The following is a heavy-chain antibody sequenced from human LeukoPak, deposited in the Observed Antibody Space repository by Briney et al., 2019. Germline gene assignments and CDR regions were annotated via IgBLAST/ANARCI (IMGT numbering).Heavy chain of an antibody. CDR3: AKGFGSGSYYLHYFDY. CDR2: ISWNSGSI. D-gene: IGHD3-10*01. CDR1: GFTFDDYA. V-gene: IGHV3-9*01. Sequence: GGSLRLSCAASGFTFDDYAMHWVRQAPGKGLEWVSGISWNSGSIGYADSVKGRFTISRDNAKNSLYLQMNSLRAEDTALYYCAKGFGSGSYYLHYFDYWGQGTLVTVSS. J-gene: IGHJ4*02.